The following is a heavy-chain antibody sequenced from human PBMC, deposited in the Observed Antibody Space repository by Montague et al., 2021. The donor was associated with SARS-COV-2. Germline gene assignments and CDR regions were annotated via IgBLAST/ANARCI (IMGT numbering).Heavy chain of an antibody. CDR2: IYYSGST. CDR1: GASISSYY. CDR3: ARGGGYSGYDHDY. V-gene: IGHV4-59*01. D-gene: IGHD5-12*01. J-gene: IGHJ4*02. Sequence: SETLSLTCTVSGASISSYYWSWIRQPPGKGLQWIGYIYYSGSTNYNSSLKSRVTISVDTSKNRFSLKLSFVTVADTAVYYCARGGGYSGYDHDYWGQGTLVTVSS.